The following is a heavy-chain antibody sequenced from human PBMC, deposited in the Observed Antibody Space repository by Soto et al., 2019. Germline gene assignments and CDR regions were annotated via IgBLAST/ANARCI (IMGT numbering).Heavy chain of an antibody. CDR2: FYYSGST. CDR3: ARSRGGYFDY. J-gene: IGHJ4*02. CDR1: GASISSYY. Sequence: PSETLSLTCAVSGASISSYYWSWIRQPPGKGLEWIGYFYYSGSTNYNPSLKSRVNKSVDTSKNQFSLKLSSVTAADTAVYYCARSRGGYFDYWGQGTLVTVSS. V-gene: IGHV4-59*01. D-gene: IGHD3-22*01.